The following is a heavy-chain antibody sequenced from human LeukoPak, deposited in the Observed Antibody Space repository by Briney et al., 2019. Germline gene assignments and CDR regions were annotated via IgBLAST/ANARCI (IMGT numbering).Heavy chain of an antibody. CDR1: GFTVNSNY. CDR2: IYSGGTT. V-gene: IGHV3-53*01. CDR3: ARVAYDGRDLDY. D-gene: IGHD3-22*01. J-gene: IGHJ4*02. Sequence: GGSLRLSCAASGFTVNSNYMSWVRQAPGKGLEWVSVIYSGGTTYYADSVKGRFTISRDNSKNTLYLQMNSLRAEDTAVYYCARVAYDGRDLDYWGQXTLVTVSS.